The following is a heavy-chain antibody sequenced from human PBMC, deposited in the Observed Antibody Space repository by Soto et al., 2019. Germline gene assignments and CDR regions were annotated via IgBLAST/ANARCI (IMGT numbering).Heavy chain of an antibody. CDR1: GYSFTSYY. CDR3: ARRSFSYPYFDY. D-gene: IGHD3-16*02. V-gene: IGHV5-51*01. Sequence: GGSLKISCKASGYSFTSYYIGWVRQMPGKGLEWMGTIFPGDSDTRYSPSFQGQVTISGDRSISTAYLQWSSLKASDTAMYYCARRSFSYPYFDYWGQGSLVTVSS. J-gene: IGHJ4*02. CDR2: IFPGDSDT.